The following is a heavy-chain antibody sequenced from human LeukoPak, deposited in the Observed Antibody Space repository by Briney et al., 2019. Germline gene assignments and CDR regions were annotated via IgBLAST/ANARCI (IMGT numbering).Heavy chain of an antibody. D-gene: IGHD3-3*01. Sequence: GGSLRLSCAASGFTFSSYAMSWVRQAPGKGLEWVSAISGSGDSTYYADSVRGRFTISSDDSKNMLYLQMSSLRAEDTAVYYCARSLLRFGPPPRPLDYWGQGTLVTVSS. CDR3: ARSLLRFGPPPRPLDY. CDR1: GFTFSSYA. CDR2: ISGSGDST. V-gene: IGHV3-23*01. J-gene: IGHJ4*02.